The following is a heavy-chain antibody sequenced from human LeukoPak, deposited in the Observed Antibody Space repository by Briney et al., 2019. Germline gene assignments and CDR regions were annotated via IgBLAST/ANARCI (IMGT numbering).Heavy chain of an antibody. CDR2: ISAYNGNT. CDR1: GYTFTSYG. V-gene: IGHV1-18*01. J-gene: IGHJ4*02. Sequence: GASVKVSCKASGYTFTSYGISWVRQAPGQGLEWMGWISAYNGNTNYAQKLQGRVTMTTDTSTSTAYMGLRSLRSDDTAVYYCAREVLRYFDWPLDYWGQGTLVTVSS. CDR3: AREVLRYFDWPLDY. D-gene: IGHD3-9*01.